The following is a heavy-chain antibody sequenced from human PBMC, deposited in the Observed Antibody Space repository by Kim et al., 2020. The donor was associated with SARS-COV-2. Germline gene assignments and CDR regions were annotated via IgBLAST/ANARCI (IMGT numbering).Heavy chain of an antibody. V-gene: IGHV4-59*01. J-gene: IGHJ5*01. CDR2: FSSSGTT. CDR3: ARAGDCSGGHCYRPFDS. Sequence: SETLSLTCTVSGDSSSRYYWNWIRQPPGKGLEWIGYFSSSGTTNYNPSLKSRVTISADTSRNQFSLSLKSVSAADSAIYYCARAGDCSGGHCYRPFDSWGQGTLVTVST. D-gene: IGHD2-15*01. CDR1: GDSSSRYY.